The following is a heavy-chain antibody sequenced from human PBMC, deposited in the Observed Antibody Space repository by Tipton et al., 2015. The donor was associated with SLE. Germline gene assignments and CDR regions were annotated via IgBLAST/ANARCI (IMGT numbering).Heavy chain of an antibody. Sequence: GSLRLSCAASGFSFSNYRMNWVRQAPGKGLEWVSSISSSSSYIYYADSVKGRFTISRDNAKNSLYLQMNSLRAEDTAVYYCARDDGYDSSGYSPGLADYWGQGTLVTVSS. V-gene: IGHV3-21*03. CDR3: ARDDGYDSSGYSPGLADY. CDR1: GFSFSNYR. D-gene: IGHD3-22*01. J-gene: IGHJ4*02. CDR2: ISSSSSYI.